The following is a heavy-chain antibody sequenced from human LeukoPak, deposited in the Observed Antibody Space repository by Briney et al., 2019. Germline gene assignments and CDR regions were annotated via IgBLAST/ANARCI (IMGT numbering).Heavy chain of an antibody. CDR3: ARESGYSYGLAGFFDY. V-gene: IGHV3-53*01. Sequence: PGGSLRLSCAASGFTVSSNYMSWVRQAPGKGLEWVSVIYSDGRIHYADSVKGRFTISRDDSKNTLYLQMNSLRAEDTAVYYCARESGYSYGLAGFFDYWGQGTLVTVSS. CDR1: GFTVSSNY. J-gene: IGHJ4*02. CDR2: IYSDGRI. D-gene: IGHD5-18*01.